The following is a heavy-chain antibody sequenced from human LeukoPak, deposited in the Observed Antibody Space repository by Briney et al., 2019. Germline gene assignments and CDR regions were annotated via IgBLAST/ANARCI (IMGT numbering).Heavy chain of an antibody. J-gene: IGHJ6*02. D-gene: IGHD5-24*01. Sequence: GESLKISCAASGFTFSNYGMHWVRQAPGKGLEWVAVIWYDGSNKYYADSVKGRFTISRDDSKNTAYLQMNSLKTEDTAVYYCVRRMGGGNYYGLDVWGQGTTVTVSS. V-gene: IGHV3-33*01. CDR1: GFTFSNYG. CDR3: VRRMGGGNYYGLDV. CDR2: IWYDGSNK.